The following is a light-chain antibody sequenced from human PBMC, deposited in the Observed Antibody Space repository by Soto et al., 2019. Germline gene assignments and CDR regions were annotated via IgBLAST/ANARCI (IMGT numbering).Light chain of an antibody. CDR2: GAS. CDR1: QSLSNNF. J-gene: IGKJ1*01. CDR3: QQYGSSGT. V-gene: IGKV3-20*01. Sequence: DIVLTHSPCTLSLSPVEGATLSCRASQSLSNNFLAWYQHKPGQAPRLLIYGASNRATGIPDRFSGSGSGTDFTLTISRLEPEDFAVYYCQQYGSSGTFGQGTKVDIK.